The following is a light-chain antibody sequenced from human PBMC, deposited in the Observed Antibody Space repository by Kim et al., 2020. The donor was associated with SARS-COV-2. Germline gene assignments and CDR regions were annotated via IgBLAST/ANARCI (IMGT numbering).Light chain of an antibody. Sequence: PGQTARITCAGDALPKQYAYWYQQKPGQAPVVGIHKDSERPSGIPERFSGSSSGTTVTVTISGVQAEDEADYYCQSTDSSGTYPLVFGGGTQLTVL. CDR2: KDS. CDR1: ALPKQY. J-gene: IGLJ3*02. CDR3: QSTDSSGTYPLV. V-gene: IGLV3-25*03.